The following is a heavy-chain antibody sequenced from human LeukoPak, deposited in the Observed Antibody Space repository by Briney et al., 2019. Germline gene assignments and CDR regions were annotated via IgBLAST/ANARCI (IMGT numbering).Heavy chain of an antibody. CDR3: VILAGSYYFDY. D-gene: IGHD6-13*01. CDR1: GFTFSSYA. Sequence: GGSLRLSCSASGFTFSSYAMHWVRQAPGKGLEYVSAISSNGGRTYYADSVKGRFTVSRDNSKNTLYLQMSSLRAEDTAVYYCVILAGSYYFDYWGQGTLVTVSS. CDR2: ISSNGGRT. V-gene: IGHV3-64D*09. J-gene: IGHJ4*02.